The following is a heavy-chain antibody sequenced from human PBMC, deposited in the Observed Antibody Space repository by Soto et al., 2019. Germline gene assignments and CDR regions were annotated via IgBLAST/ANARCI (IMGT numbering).Heavy chain of an antibody. CDR3: AKDRRAIYVSCPLPLYGLDV. CDR2: ISWDGGST. CDR1: GFTFDDYA. D-gene: IGHD3-22*01. V-gene: IGHV3-43D*03. Sequence: GGSLRLSCAASGFTFDDYAMHWVRQAPGEGLEWVSLISWDGGSTYYADSVKVRFTISRDNSTNSLYLQMNSLRAADTFLYYCAKDRRAIYVSCPLPLYGLDVWGQGTTVTVSS. J-gene: IGHJ6*02.